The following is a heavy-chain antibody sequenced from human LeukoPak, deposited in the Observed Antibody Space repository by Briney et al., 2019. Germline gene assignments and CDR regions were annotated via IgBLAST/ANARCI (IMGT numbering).Heavy chain of an antibody. CDR1: GFTFSTYA. J-gene: IGHJ4*02. V-gene: IGHV3-30*18. D-gene: IGHD4-17*01. Sequence: GGSLRLSCAASGFTFSTYAMHWVRQAPGKGLEWVAVISNDATKKYYADSVKGRSTISRDNSESTLYLQMNSLRAEDTAVYYCAKDMNTVTTTFDYWGQGTLVAVSS. CDR3: AKDMNTVTTTFDY. CDR2: ISNDATKK.